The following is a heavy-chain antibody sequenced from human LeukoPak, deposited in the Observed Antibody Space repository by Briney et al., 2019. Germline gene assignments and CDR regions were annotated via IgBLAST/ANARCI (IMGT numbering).Heavy chain of an antibody. CDR2: IYASGST. CDR3: GRDALVGYFSYYYMDV. D-gene: IGHD2-15*01. Sequence: SETLSLTCTVSGGSISSYYWSWIRQPPGKGLEWIGYIYASGSTNYNPSLKSRVTISIDTSKNQFSLKLSSVTAADTAVYYCGRDALVGYFSYYYMDVWGKGTTVTVSS. CDR1: GGSISSYY. J-gene: IGHJ6*03. V-gene: IGHV4-59*01.